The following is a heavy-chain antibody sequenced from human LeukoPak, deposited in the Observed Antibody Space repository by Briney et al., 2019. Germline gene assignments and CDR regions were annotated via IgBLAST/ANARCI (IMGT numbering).Heavy chain of an antibody. D-gene: IGHD3-22*01. CDR1: GGSISSSSYY. V-gene: IGHV4-39*01. J-gene: IGHJ3*02. Sequence: SETLSLTCTVSGGSISSSSYYWGWIRQPPGKGLEWIGSIYYSGSTYYNPSLKSRVTISVDTSKNQFSLKLSAVTAADTAVYYCARGYDSSGIWGAFDAFDIWGQGTMVTVSS. CDR3: ARGYDSSGIWGAFDAFDI. CDR2: IYYSGST.